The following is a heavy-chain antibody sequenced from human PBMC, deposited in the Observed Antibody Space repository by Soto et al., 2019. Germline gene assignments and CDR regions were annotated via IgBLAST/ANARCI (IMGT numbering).Heavy chain of an antibody. CDR3: ARELMVYAIPYYYYGMDV. J-gene: IGHJ6*02. CDR1: GYTFTSYG. V-gene: IGHV1-18*04. Sequence: QVQLVQSGAEVKKPGALVKVSCKASGYTFTSYGISWVRQAPGQGLEWMGWISAYNGNTNYAQQLQGRVTMTTDTSTSTADMELRILRSDDTAVYYCARELMVYAIPYYYYGMDVWGQGTTVTVS. CDR2: ISAYNGNT. D-gene: IGHD2-8*01.